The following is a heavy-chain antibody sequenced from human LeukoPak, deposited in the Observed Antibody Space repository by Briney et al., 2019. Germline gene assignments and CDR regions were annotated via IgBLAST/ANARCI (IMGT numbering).Heavy chain of an antibody. V-gene: IGHV1-2*02. CDR1: GYTFTGYY. D-gene: IGHD3-22*01. CDR3: AVDYYDSSGYLVGWFDP. CDR2: INPNSGGT. Sequence: ASVKVSCKASGYTFTGYYMHWVRQAPGQGLEWMGWINPNSGGTNYAQEFQGRVTMTRDTSISTAYMELSRLRSDDTAVYYCAVDYYDSSGYLVGWFDPWGQGTLVTVSS. J-gene: IGHJ5*02.